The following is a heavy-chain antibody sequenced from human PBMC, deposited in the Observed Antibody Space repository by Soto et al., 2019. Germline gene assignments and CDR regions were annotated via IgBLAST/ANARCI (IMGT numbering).Heavy chain of an antibody. V-gene: IGHV4-34*01. CDR1: GGSFSGYY. CDR2: IKHSGST. D-gene: IGHD1-26*01. Sequence: PSETLSLTCAVYGGSFSGYYWSWIRQPPGKGLEWIGEIKHSGSTNYNPSLKSRVTISVDTSKNQFSLKLSSVTAADTAVYYCARAFYGGATRWYWFDPWGQGTLVTVSS. J-gene: IGHJ5*02. CDR3: ARAFYGGATRWYWFDP.